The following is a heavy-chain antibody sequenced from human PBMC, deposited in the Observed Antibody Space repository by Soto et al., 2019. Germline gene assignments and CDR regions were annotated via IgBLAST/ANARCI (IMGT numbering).Heavy chain of an antibody. CDR1: GFTFSDYY. D-gene: IGHD4-17*01. J-gene: IGHJ6*03. CDR3: ARTKRATVTDAWAVSPRHYYYYYMDV. CDR2: ISSSGSTI. V-gene: IGHV3-11*01. Sequence: GGSLRLSCAASGFTFSDYYMSWIRQAPGKGLEWVSYISSSGSTIYYADSVKGRFTISRDNAKNSLYLQMNSLRAEDTAVYYCARTKRATVTDAWAVSPRHYYYYYMDVWGKGTTVTVSS.